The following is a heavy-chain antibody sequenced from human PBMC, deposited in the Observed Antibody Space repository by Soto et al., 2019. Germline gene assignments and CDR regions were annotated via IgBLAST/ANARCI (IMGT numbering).Heavy chain of an antibody. CDR2: IYYSGST. CDR1: GGSISSGGYY. CDR3: ARGPYGDYVDFDY. Sequence: SETLSLTCTVSGGSISSGGYYWSWIRQHPGKGLEWIGYIYYSGSTYYNPSLKSRVTISVDTSKNQFSLKLSSVTAADTAVYYCARGPYGDYVDFDYWGQGTLVTVS. J-gene: IGHJ4*02. V-gene: IGHV4-30-4*08. D-gene: IGHD4-17*01.